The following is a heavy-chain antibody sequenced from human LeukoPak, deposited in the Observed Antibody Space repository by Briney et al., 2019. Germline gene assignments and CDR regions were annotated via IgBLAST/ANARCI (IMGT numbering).Heavy chain of an antibody. V-gene: IGHV3-11*06. CDR2: ISGASTLT. J-gene: IGHJ4*02. Sequence: PGGSLRLSCAASGFTFRDYYMSWIRQAPGKGLEWVSHISGASTLTNYADSVKGRFAISRDNAKNTLYLQLNSLRAEDTAVYYCARVAYCSGDCYHYFEYWGQGTLVTVSS. CDR3: ARVAYCSGDCYHYFEY. CDR1: GFTFRDYY. D-gene: IGHD2-21*02.